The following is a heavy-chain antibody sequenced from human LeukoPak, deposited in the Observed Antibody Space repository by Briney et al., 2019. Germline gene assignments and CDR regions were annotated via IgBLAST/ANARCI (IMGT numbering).Heavy chain of an antibody. CDR3: AKEPREYCSSTSCPNWFDS. D-gene: IGHD2-2*01. CDR2: ISASGGTT. CDR1: GFTFTNFL. V-gene: IGHV3-23*01. Sequence: GGSLRLSCAASGFTFTNFLMSWVRQAPGKGLEWVSAISASGGTTYYADSVKGRFTISRDNSENTLFLQMNSLRAEDTAVYYCAKEPREYCSSTSCPNWFDSWGQGTLVTVSS. J-gene: IGHJ5*01.